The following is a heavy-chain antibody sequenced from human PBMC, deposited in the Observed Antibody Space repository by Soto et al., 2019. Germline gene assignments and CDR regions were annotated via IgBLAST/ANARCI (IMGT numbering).Heavy chain of an antibody. CDR3: AGGGATAGPPRNWFDP. J-gene: IGHJ5*02. V-gene: IGHV1-3*04. CDR1: GYTFTTYA. Sequence: QVQLVQSGAEEKKPGASVKVSCKTSGYTFTTYAVHWVRQAPGQRLEWMGWIVTGNGDTRYSEKFQGRVSITRDTSASTSYIEPGSLRSEDTAVYYCAGGGATAGPPRNWFDPWGQGTLVTVSS. D-gene: IGHD1-26*01. CDR2: IVTGNGDT.